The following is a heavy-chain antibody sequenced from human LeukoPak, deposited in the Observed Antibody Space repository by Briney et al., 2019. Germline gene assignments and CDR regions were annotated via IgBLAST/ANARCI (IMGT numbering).Heavy chain of an antibody. CDR2: ISSSGTT. J-gene: IGHJ4*02. CDR3: ARGEYVAVAGTLIFDY. V-gene: IGHV4-61*01. D-gene: IGHD6-19*01. CDR1: GGSVSSANSY. Sequence: PSETLSLTCTVSGGSVSSANSYWTWIRQPPGRGPEWIGYISSSGTTKYNPSLKSRVTISVDTSKNQLSLKLSSVTAADTAVYYCARGEYVAVAGTLIFDYWGQGTLVTVSS.